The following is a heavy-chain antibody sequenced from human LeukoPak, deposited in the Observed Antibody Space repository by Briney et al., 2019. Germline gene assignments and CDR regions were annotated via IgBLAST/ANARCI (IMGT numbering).Heavy chain of an antibody. Sequence: PSETLSLTCTVFGVSISSSSYEWGGLRQPPGKGGEWIGSIYYSGKTNYNPSLKSRVPISVATPKRQSSLKLRSLTAADTPVYSCARSRIAARPDEFDYWGERTLVTVSS. CDR2: IYYSGKT. V-gene: IGHV4-39*01. D-gene: IGHD6-6*01. CDR3: ARSRIAARPDEFDY. J-gene: IGHJ4*02. CDR1: GVSISSSSYE.